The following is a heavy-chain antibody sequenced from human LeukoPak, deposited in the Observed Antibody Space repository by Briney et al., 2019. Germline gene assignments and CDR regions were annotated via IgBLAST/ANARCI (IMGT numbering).Heavy chain of an antibody. CDR1: GGSISSSSYY. D-gene: IGHD5-18*01. J-gene: IGHJ4*02. Sequence: SETLSLTCTVSGGSISSSSYYWGWIRQPPGKGLEWIGSIYYSGSTYYNPSLKSRVTISVDTSKNQFSLKLSSVTAADTAVYYCARHFRGYSYGSPKFDYWGQGTLVTVSS. CDR3: ARHFRGYSYGSPKFDY. V-gene: IGHV4-39*01. CDR2: IYYSGST.